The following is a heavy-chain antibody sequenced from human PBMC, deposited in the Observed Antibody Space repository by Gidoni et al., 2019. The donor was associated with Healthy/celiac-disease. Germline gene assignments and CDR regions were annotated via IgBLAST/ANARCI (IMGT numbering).Heavy chain of an antibody. CDR1: GFTFDDYA. Sequence: EVQLVESGGVVVQPGGSLRLSCAASGFTFDDYAMHWVRQAPGKGLEWVSLISWDGGSTYYADSVKGRFTISRDNSKNSLYLQMNSLRAEDTALYYCAKDTGSSGYNDNYYFDYWGQGTLVTVSS. CDR3: AKDTGSSGYNDNYYFDY. D-gene: IGHD5-12*01. CDR2: ISWDGGST. V-gene: IGHV3-43D*04. J-gene: IGHJ4*02.